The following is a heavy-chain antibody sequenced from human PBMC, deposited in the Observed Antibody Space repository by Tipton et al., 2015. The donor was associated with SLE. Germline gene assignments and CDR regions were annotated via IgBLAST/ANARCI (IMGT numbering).Heavy chain of an antibody. V-gene: IGHV4-61*01. J-gene: IGHJ4*02. D-gene: IGHD2-8*01. CDR3: ARLYCTNGVCFPGY. CDR2: IYYSGST. Sequence: TLSLTCTVSGGSISSSSYYWSWIRQPPGKGLEWIGYIYYSGSTNYNPSLKSRVTISVDTSKNQFSLKLSSVTAADTAVYYCARLYCTNGVCFPGYWGQGTLVTVSS. CDR1: GGSISSSSYY.